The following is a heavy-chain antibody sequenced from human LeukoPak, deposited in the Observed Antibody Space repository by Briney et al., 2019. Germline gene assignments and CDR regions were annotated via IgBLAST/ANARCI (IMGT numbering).Heavy chain of an antibody. CDR1: GYTFTSDY. J-gene: IGHJ6*02. CDR3: ARAFRKDNYYYYGMDV. D-gene: IGHD2/OR15-2a*01. V-gene: IGHV1-46*01. Sequence: ASVKVSCKASGYTFTSDYMHWVRQAPGQGLEWMGIINPSGGSTSYAQMFQGRVTMTRDTSTSTVYMELSSLRSEDTAVYYCARAFRKDNYYYYGMDVWGQGTTVTVSS. CDR2: INPSGGST.